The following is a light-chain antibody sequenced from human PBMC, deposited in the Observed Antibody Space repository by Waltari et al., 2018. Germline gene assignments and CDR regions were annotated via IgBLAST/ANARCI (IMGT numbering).Light chain of an antibody. CDR2: DAS. CDR3: QHYRSLPVT. Sequence: CRASWSVGRALDWDQQRPGQAPRLLVYDASSRATGIADRFSGSGSGTDFSLTISRLEPEDFALYDCQHYRSLPVTFGQGTKVEIK. CDR1: WSVGRA. V-gene: IGKV3-20*01. J-gene: IGKJ1*01.